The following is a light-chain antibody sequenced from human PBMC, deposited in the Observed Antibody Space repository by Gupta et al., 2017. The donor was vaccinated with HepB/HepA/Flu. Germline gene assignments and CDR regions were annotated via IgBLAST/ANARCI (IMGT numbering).Light chain of an antibody. Sequence: QSVLTQPPSVSGAPGQRVTISCTGSSSNIGAGYDVHWYQQLPGTAPKLLIFGNTNRPSGVPDRFSGFKSGTSASLAITGLQAEDEADYYCQSYDTSLSGSSVVFGGGTKLTVL. CDR1: SSNIGAGYD. V-gene: IGLV1-40*01. J-gene: IGLJ2*01. CDR2: GNT. CDR3: QSYDTSLSGSSVV.